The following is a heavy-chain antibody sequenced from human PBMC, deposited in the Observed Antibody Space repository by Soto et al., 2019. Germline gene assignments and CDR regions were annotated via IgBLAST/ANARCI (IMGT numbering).Heavy chain of an antibody. CDR2: INHSGST. Sequence: PSETLSLTCAVYGGSFSGYYWSWIRQPPGKGLEWIGEINHSGSTNYNPSLKSRVTISVDTSKNQFSLKLSSVTAADTAVYYCARNYDISEGYYYYYMDVWGKGTTVTVSS. J-gene: IGHJ6*03. V-gene: IGHV4-34*01. CDR1: GGSFSGYY. CDR3: ARNYDISEGYYYYYMDV. D-gene: IGHD3-9*01.